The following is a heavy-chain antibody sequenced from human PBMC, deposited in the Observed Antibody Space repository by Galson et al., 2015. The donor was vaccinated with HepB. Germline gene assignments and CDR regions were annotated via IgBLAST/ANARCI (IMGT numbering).Heavy chain of an antibody. Sequence: PLRLSGAGSGFTLSSYAMSWVRQAPGKGLDRVSAISGSGGSTYDADCVKGTFTIARETYTNKLHLQMNGLRSEGTAVYYCAKIAAAGTRGFDFWGTKDEFHFDYWGQGTLVTVSS. CDR3: AKIAAAGTRGFDFWGTKDEFHFDY. CDR2: ISGSGGST. V-gene: IGHV3-23*01. D-gene: IGHD6-13*01. J-gene: IGHJ4*02. CDR1: GFTLSSYA.